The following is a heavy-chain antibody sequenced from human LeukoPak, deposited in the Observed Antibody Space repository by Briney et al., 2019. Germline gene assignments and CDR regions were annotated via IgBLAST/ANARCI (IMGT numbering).Heavy chain of an antibody. V-gene: IGHV1-2*02. D-gene: IGHD6-13*01. CDR2: INPNSGGT. CDR1: GYTFTGYY. CDR3: AVFSSSWYNLDY. J-gene: IGHJ4*02. Sequence: ASVKVSCKASGYTFTGYYMHWVRQAPGQGREWMGWINPNSGGTNYAQKFQGRVTMTRDTSISTAYMELSRLRSDDTAVYYCAVFSSSWYNLDYWGQGTLVTVSS.